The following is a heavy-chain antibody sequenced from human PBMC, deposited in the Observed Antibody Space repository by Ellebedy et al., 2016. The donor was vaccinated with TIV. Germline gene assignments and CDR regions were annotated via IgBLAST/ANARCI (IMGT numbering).Heavy chain of an antibody. J-gene: IGHJ3*02. Sequence: PGGSLRLSCTASRFNLSPFAMGWVRQTPGKGLEWVSGIYGNGGGISYSDSVKGRFTISRDNSKNTLYLHMNSLRAEDTATYYCAKDQVAGDGRWVLHMWGQGTKVTVSS. CDR2: IYGNGGGI. V-gene: IGHV3-23*01. CDR1: RFNLSPFA. CDR3: AKDQVAGDGRWVLHM. D-gene: IGHD5-24*01.